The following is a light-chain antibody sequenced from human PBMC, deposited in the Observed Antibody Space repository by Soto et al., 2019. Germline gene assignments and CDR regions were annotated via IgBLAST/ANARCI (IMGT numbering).Light chain of an antibody. CDR3: QQYNNWPLT. CDR1: QSVSSY. Sequence: EVGLTQSPATLSFSPGERATLSCRASQSVSSYLAWYQQKPGQAPRLLIYGASTRATGIPARFSGSGSGTEFTLTISSLQSEDFAVYYCQQYNNWPLTFGGGTKVDIK. CDR2: GAS. V-gene: IGKV3-15*01. J-gene: IGKJ4*01.